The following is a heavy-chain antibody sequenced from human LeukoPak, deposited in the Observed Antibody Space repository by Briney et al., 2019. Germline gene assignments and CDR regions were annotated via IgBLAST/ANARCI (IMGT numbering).Heavy chain of an antibody. CDR3: ARAGLYRGNSGGYYFDY. Sequence: SETLSLTXTVSGGSITYYYWSWIRQPPGKGLEGIGDIYYSGSTNYNPSLKSRVTISVDTSKSQFSLKLSSVTAADTAIYYCARAGLYRGNSGGYYFDYWGQGTLVTVSS. CDR2: IYYSGST. CDR1: GGSITYYY. J-gene: IGHJ4*02. D-gene: IGHD4-23*01. V-gene: IGHV4-59*01.